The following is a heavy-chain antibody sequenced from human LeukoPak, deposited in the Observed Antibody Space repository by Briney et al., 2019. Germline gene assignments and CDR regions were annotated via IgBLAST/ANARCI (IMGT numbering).Heavy chain of an antibody. J-gene: IGHJ4*02. CDR3: ARDSEGCFDF. CDR1: GFTFSSFD. Sequence: GGSLTLSCAASGFTFSSFDMSWVRQAPGKGLEWVSTLACLDTSCTEYYADSVKGRFSISRDNSRSTLSLQMNSLRVEDTAIYYCARDSEGCFDFWGQGTLVTVSS. D-gene: IGHD3-10*01. CDR2: CLDTSCTE. V-gene: IGHV3-23*05.